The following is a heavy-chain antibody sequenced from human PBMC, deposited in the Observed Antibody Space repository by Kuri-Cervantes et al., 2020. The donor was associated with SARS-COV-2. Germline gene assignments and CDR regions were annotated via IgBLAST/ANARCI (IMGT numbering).Heavy chain of an antibody. CDR1: GFTFSSYP. CDR2: ISGSGGST. V-gene: IGHV3-23*01. J-gene: IGHJ6*02. CDR3: AKGDYCSSTSCYSYYYYYGMDV. D-gene: IGHD2-2*01. Sequence: GESLKISCAASGFTFSSYPMSWVRQAPGKGLEWVSAISGSGGSTYYADSVKGRFTISRDNSKNTLYLQMNSLRAEDTAVYYCAKGDYCSSTSCYSYYYYYGMDVWGQGTTVTVSS.